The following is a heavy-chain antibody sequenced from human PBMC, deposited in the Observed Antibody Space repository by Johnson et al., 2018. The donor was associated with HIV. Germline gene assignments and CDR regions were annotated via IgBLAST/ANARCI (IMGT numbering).Heavy chain of an antibody. CDR1: GFTFSSYG. Sequence: VQLVESGGGVVQPGRSLRLSCAASGFTFSSYGIHWVRQAPGKGLEWVSYISSSGGTTHNAASVKGRFTISRNNAKNSLYLQMNSLRAEDTAVFHCARGDVGAFDIWGQGTMVTVSS. D-gene: IGHD1-26*01. CDR2: ISSSGGTT. CDR3: ARGDVGAFDI. V-gene: IGHV3-48*04. J-gene: IGHJ3*02.